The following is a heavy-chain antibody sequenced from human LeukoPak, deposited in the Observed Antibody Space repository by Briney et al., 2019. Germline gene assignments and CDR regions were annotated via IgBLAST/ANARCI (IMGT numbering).Heavy chain of an antibody. J-gene: IGHJ3*02. D-gene: IGHD3-22*01. CDR1: GYSFTSYW. Sequence: GESLKISCKGSGYSFTSYWIGWGRQMPGKGLEWMGIIYPGDSDTRYSPSFQGQVTISADKSISTAYLQWSSLKASDTAMYYCARPPTYYYDSSGPDAFDIWGQGTMVTVSS. V-gene: IGHV5-51*01. CDR2: IYPGDSDT. CDR3: ARPPTYYYDSSGPDAFDI.